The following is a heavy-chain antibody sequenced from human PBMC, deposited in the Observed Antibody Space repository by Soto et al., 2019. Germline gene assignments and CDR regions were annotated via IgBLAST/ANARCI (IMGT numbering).Heavy chain of an antibody. J-gene: IGHJ4*02. CDR3: EPAGANGYRYYFDY. Sequence: SETLSLTCTVSGGSISSYYWSWIRQPPGKGLEWIGYIYYSGSTNYNPSLKSRVTISVDTSKNQFSLKLSSVTAADTAVYYREPAGANGYRYYFDYWGQGTRVTVSS. CDR1: GGSISSYY. V-gene: IGHV4-59*01. D-gene: IGHD5-12*01. CDR2: IYYSGST.